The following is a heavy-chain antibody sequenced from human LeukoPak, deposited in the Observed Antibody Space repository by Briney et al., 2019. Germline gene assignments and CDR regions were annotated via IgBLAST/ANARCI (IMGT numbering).Heavy chain of an antibody. CDR3: ARETKYYGSGSYFDY. D-gene: IGHD3-10*01. Sequence: PSETLSLTCAVYGGSFSGYYWSWIRQPPGKGLEWIGEINHSGSTNYNPSLKSRVTISVDTSKNQFSLKLNSVTAADAAVYYCARETKYYGSGSYFDYWGQGTLVTVSS. CDR2: INHSGST. CDR1: GGSFSGYY. V-gene: IGHV4-34*01. J-gene: IGHJ4*02.